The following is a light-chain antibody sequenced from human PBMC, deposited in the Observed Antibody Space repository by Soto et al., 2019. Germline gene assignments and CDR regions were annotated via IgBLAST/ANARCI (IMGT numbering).Light chain of an antibody. CDR1: QAISSS. V-gene: IGKV1-9*01. CDR2: GTS. CDR3: QQLNNYPFT. Sequence: IQLTQSPSSLSVSVGDRVTITCRASQAISSSVAWYQVKPGKAPKLLIYGTSTLQSGVPSRFSGSGSGTDFTLTISSLQPEYSATYYCQQLNNYPFTFGPGTKVDIK. J-gene: IGKJ3*01.